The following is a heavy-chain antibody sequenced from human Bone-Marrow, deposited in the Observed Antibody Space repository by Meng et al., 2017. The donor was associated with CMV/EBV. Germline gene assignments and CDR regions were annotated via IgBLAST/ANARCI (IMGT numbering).Heavy chain of an antibody. Sequence: ASVKVSCKASGYSFSNYGISWVRQAPGQGLEWMGWISAYNGNTNYAQKLQGRVSMTTDTSTTTAYMELRSLRSDDTAVYYCARDGRGDCSGGSCDHHYYGMDVWGQGTTATVSS. CDR3: ARDGRGDCSGGSCDHHYYGMDV. CDR1: GYSFSNYG. CDR2: ISAYNGNT. V-gene: IGHV1-18*01. J-gene: IGHJ6*02. D-gene: IGHD2-15*01.